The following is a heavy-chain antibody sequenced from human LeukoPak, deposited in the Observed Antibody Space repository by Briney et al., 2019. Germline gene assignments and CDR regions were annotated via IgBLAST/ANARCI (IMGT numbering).Heavy chain of an antibody. V-gene: IGHV4-31*03. J-gene: IGHJ2*01. CDR1: GGSISSGGYY. CDR2: IYYSGST. CDR3: ARDNTYSYGKTLWYFDL. D-gene: IGHD5-18*01. Sequence: KSSETLSLTCTVSGGSISSGGYYWSWIRQHPGKGLEWIGYIYYSGSTYYNPSLKSRVTISVDTSKNQFSLKLSSVTAADTAVYYCARDNTYSYGKTLWYFDLWGRGTLVTVSS.